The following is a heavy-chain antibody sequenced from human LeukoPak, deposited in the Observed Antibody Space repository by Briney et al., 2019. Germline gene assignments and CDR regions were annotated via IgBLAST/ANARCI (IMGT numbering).Heavy chain of an antibody. CDR2: ISAYNGNT. D-gene: IGHD6-19*01. V-gene: IGHV1-18*01. J-gene: IGHJ3*02. Sequence: GASVKVSCKASGYTFTSYGISWVRQAPGQGLEWIGWISAYNGNTNYAQKLQGRVTMTTDTSTSTAYMELRSLRSDDTAVYYCASFGAVAGTQRRQPSYAFDIWGQGTMVTVSS. CDR3: ASFGAVAGTQRRQPSYAFDI. CDR1: GYTFTSYG.